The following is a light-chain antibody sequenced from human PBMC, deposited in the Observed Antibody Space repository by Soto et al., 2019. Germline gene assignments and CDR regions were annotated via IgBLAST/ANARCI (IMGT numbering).Light chain of an antibody. CDR2: DAS. V-gene: IGKV3D-11*02. CDR3: QQRSNRPYT. J-gene: IGKJ2*01. Sequence: EIVLTQSPATLSLSPGERATLSCRASQSVSSYLACDQQKPGQAPRLLIYDASNRATGIPARFSGSGPGTDFTLTISSLEPEDFAVYYCQQRSNRPYTFGQGTKLEIK. CDR1: QSVSSY.